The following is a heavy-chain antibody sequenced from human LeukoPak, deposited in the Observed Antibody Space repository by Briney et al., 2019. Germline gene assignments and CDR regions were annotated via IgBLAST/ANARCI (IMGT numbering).Heavy chain of an antibody. CDR1: GFTVSTYW. Sequence: GGSLRLSCAASGFTVSTYWTSWVRQAPGKGLEWVASMKEDGSRQYYVDSVKGRFTISRDNAMNSLYLQMNSLRAEDTAVYYCARDLSSRDGYWGQGTLVSVPS. V-gene: IGHV3-7*03. J-gene: IGHJ4*02. CDR3: ARDLSSRDGY. D-gene: IGHD6-13*01. CDR2: MKEDGSRQ.